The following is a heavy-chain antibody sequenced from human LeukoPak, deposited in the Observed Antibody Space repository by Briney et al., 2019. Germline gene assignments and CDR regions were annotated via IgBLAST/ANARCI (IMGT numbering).Heavy chain of an antibody. D-gene: IGHD3-10*01. CDR2: ISAYNGNT. J-gene: IGHJ6*03. CDR1: GYTFTSYG. CDR3: AKNKTMVRGVNYYYYYYMDV. V-gene: IGHV1-18*01. Sequence: ASVKVSCKASGYTFTSYGISWVRQAPGQGLEWMGWISAYNGNTNYAQKLQGRVTMTTDASTSTAYMELRSLRSDDTAVYYCAKNKTMVRGVNYYYYYYMDVWGKGTTVTVSS.